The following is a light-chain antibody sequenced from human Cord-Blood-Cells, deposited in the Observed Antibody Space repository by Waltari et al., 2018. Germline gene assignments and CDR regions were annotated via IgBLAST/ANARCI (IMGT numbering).Light chain of an antibody. CDR1: QSISSY. Sequence: DIQMPQSPSSLSASVGDRVTITCRASQSISSYLNWYQQNPGKAPKLLIYAASSLQSGVPSRLSGSGSGTDFTLTISSLEPEDFATYYCQQSYSTPYTFGQGTKLESK. CDR2: AAS. V-gene: IGKV1-39*01. CDR3: QQSYSTPYT. J-gene: IGKJ2*01.